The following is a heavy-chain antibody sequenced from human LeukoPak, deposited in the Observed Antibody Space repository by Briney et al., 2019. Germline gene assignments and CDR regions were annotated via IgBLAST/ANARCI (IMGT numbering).Heavy chain of an antibody. CDR3: AKCDPSSGWLIDY. Sequence: GGSLRLSCAASGFTFSSYAMSWVRQAPGKGLEWVSAISGSGGSTYYADCVKGRFTISRDNSKKTVYLQMKSLRAEDTAVYYCAKCDPSSGWLIDYWGQGTLVTVSS. CDR2: ISGSGGST. CDR1: GFTFSSYA. J-gene: IGHJ4*02. V-gene: IGHV3-23*01. D-gene: IGHD6-19*01.